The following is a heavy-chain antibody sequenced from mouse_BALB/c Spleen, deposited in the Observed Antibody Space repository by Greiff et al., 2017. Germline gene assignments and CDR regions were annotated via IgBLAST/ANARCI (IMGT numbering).Heavy chain of an antibody. Sequence: VKVVESGPGLVAPSQCLSITCTVSGFSLTGYGVNWVRQPPGKGLEWLGMIWGDGSTDYNSALKSRLSISKDNAKSQVILKMNSLQTDDTARFYCARDEGGYFAWFAYWGQGTLVTVSA. V-gene: IGHV2-6-7*01. CDR2: IWGDGST. J-gene: IGHJ3*01. CDR3: ARDEGGYFAWFAY. D-gene: IGHD2-3*01. CDR1: GFSLTGYG.